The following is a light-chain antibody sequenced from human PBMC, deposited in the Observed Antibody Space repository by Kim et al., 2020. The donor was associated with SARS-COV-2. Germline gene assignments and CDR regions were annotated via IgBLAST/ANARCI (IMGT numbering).Light chain of an antibody. CDR3: QAWDSSTYV. V-gene: IGLV3-1*01. Sequence: VSQEQPANITCSGDKLGDKYAGWYQLKPGQSPVQVIYQDTKRPSGIPERFSGSNSGNTATLTISGTQAMDEADYYCQAWDSSTYVFGTGTKVTVL. CDR2: QDT. CDR1: KLGDKY. J-gene: IGLJ1*01.